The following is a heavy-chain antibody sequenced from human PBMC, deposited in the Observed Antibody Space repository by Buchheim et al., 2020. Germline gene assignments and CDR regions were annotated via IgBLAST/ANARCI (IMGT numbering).Heavy chain of an antibody. CDR3: AREDSIVVEYYGMDV. D-gene: IGHD2-15*01. CDR2: ISYDGSNK. J-gene: IGHJ6*02. CDR1: GFTFSSYA. V-gene: IGHV3-30-3*01. Sequence: QVQLVESGGGVVQPGRSLRLSCAASGFTFSSYAMHWVRQAPGKGLEWVAVISYDGSNKYYADSVKGRFTISRDNSKNTLYLQMNSLRAEDTAVYYCAREDSIVVEYYGMDVWGQGTT.